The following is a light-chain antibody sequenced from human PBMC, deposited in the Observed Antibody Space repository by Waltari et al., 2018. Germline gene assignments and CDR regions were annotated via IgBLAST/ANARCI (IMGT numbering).Light chain of an antibody. J-gene: IGLJ2*01. CDR2: RKN. CDR3: ASWDDSLNGGV. Sequence: QPVLTQPPSTSGTPGQRVTIPRSGSNSNTRRFTVNWYQELPGTAPTLLIDRKNQRPSGVRDRFSGSKSGTSASLAISGLQSEDEADYYCASWDDSLNGGVFGGGTKLTVL. CDR1: NSNTRRFT. V-gene: IGLV1-44*01.